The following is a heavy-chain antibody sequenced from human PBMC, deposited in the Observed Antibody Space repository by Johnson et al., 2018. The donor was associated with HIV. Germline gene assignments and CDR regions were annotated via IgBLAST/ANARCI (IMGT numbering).Heavy chain of an antibody. Sequence: QVQLVESGGGVVQPGGSLRLSCAASGFTFSSYGMHWVRQAPGKGLEWVAFIRYDGSNKYYADSVKGRFTISRDDSKNTLYLEMNSLKTEDTAMYYCAADQAGDYVWGNYRYAFDIWGQGTVVTVSS. CDR2: IRYDGSNK. V-gene: IGHV3-30*02. D-gene: IGHD3-16*02. CDR1: GFTFSSYG. J-gene: IGHJ3*02. CDR3: AADQAGDYVWGNYRYAFDI.